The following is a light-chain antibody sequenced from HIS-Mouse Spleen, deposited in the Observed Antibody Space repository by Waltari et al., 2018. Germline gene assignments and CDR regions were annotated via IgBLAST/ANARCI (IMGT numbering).Light chain of an antibody. CDR1: QGISSY. CDR2: AAS. V-gene: IGKV1-9*01. Sequence: DIQLTQSPSFLSASVGDRVTITCRASQGISSYLACYQQKPGKAPKLLIYAASTLQSGVPSRFSGSGSGTEFTLTISSLQPEDFATYYCQQLNSYPTWTFGQGTKVEIK. CDR3: QQLNSYPTWT. J-gene: IGKJ1*01.